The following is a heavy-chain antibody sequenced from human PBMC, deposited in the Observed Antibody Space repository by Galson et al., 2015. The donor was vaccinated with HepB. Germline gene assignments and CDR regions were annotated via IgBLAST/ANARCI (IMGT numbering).Heavy chain of an antibody. CDR1: GFTFSNYG. J-gene: IGHJ6*02. Sequence: SLRLSCAASGFTFSNYGMHWVRQAPGKGLEWVALISYDGSKKYYADSVKGRFTISRDNSKNTLYLQMNSLRAEDTAVYYCAKMYDYSNYYYYYVMDVWGQGTTVTVSS. CDR3: AKMYDYSNYYYYYVMDV. CDR2: ISYDGSKK. V-gene: IGHV3-30*18. D-gene: IGHD4-11*01.